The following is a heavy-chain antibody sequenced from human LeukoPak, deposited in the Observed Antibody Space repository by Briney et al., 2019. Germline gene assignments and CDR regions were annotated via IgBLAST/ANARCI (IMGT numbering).Heavy chain of an antibody. D-gene: IGHD3-22*01. CDR2: INPNSGGT. J-gene: IGHJ4*02. Sequence: ASVKVSCKASGYTFTGYYMHWVRQAPGQGLEWMGWINPNSGGTNYAQKFQGRVTMTRDTSISTAYMELSRLRSDDTAVYYCARDIRTGLDYYDSSGCYPHYFDYWGQGTLVTVSS. CDR1: GYTFTGYY. V-gene: IGHV1-2*02. CDR3: ARDIRTGLDYYDSSGCYPHYFDY.